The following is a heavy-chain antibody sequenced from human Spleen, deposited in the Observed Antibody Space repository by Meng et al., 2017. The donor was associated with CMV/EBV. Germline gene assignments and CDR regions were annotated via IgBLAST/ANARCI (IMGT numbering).Heavy chain of an antibody. D-gene: IGHD3-10*01. CDR3: ARGGLVRGFTMVRE. J-gene: IGHJ4*02. V-gene: IGHV1-2*02. CDR1: GYTFTGYY. CDR2: INPNSGGT. Sequence: QGQLWTSGAEVKKPGAEVKVSCKASGYTFTGYYMHWVRQAPGQGLEWMGWINPNSGGTNYAQKFQGRVTMTRDTSISTAYMELSRLRSDDTAVYYCARGGLVRGFTMVREWGQGTLVTVSS.